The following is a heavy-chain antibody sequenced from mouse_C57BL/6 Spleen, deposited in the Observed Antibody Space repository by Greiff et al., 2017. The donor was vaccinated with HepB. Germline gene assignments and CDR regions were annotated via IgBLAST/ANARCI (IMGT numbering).Heavy chain of an antibody. D-gene: IGHD1-1*01. CDR2: IHPNSGST. V-gene: IGHV1-64*01. CDR3: ERERCGSSYGFAY. Sequence: QVHVKQPGAELVKPGASVKLSCKASGYTFTSYWMHWVKQRPGQGLEWIGMIHPNSGSTNYNEKFKSKATLTVDKSSSTAYMQLSSLTSEDSAVYYCERERCGSSYGFAYWGQGTLVTVSA. CDR1: GYTFTSYW. J-gene: IGHJ3*01.